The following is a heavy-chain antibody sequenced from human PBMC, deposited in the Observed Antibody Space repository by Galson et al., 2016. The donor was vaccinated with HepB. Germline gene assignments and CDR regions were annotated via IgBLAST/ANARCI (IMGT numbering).Heavy chain of an antibody. J-gene: IGHJ4*02. V-gene: IGHV5-51*01. CDR2: IYPGDFET. CDR1: GYKFTNYW. D-gene: IGHD3-10*01. Sequence: QSGAEVKKPGESLKISCKGSGYKFTNYWIGWVRQVPGKGLEWMGVIYPGDFETKYSPSFQGHVTISADKSINTTYLQWSSLKASDTAKYYCAKFPRSLLFFGADWGQGTLVTVSS. CDR3: AKFPRSLLFFGAD.